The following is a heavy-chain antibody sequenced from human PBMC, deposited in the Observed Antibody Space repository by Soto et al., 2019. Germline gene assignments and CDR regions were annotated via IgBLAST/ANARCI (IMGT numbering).Heavy chain of an antibody. Sequence: SETLSLTCTVSGGSMSSYYWTWLRQPPGKGLEWIGDAYHSGSTEYNPSLKSRVSISVDKSKNQISLKLTSATAADTAVYYCARSPPSSYYGGSGTFDYWGQGTLVTVSS. CDR1: GGSMSSYY. CDR3: ARSPPSSYYGGSGTFDY. J-gene: IGHJ4*02. D-gene: IGHD3-10*01. CDR2: AYHSGST. V-gene: IGHV4-59*12.